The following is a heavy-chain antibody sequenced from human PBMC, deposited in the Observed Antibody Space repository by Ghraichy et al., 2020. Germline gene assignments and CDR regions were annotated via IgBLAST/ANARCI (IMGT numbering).Heavy chain of an antibody. D-gene: IGHD2-21*02. J-gene: IGHJ2*01. V-gene: IGHV3-23*01. CDR2: ISGGGST. Sequence: GGSLRLSCAASGFTFSSYAMSWVRQAPGKGLEWVSTISGGGSTYYADSVKGRFTVSRDNSKNTVYVQMNPLRAEDRAVYYCARLLGIPPLRHFDLWGRGTLVTVSS. CDR1: GFTFSSYA. CDR3: ARLLGIPPLRHFDL.